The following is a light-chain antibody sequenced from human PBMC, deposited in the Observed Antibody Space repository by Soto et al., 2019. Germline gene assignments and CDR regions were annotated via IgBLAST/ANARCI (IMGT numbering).Light chain of an antibody. CDR3: AAWDDSLSAWV. J-gene: IGLJ3*02. CDR2: RNN. V-gene: IGLV1-47*01. Sequence: QPLLTQPPSASGTPGQRVTISCSGSSSNIGSNYVYWYQQLPGTAPKLLIYRNNQRPSGVPDRFSGSKSGTSAFLAISGLRSEDEADYYCAAWDDSLSAWVFGGGTKLTVL. CDR1: SSNIGSNY.